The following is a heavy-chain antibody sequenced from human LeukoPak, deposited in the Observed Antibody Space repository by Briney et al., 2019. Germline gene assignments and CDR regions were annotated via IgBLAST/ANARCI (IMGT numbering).Heavy chain of an antibody. J-gene: IGHJ4*02. CDR2: INPSGGST. CDR1: GGTFSSYA. Sequence: GVSVKVSCKASGGTFSSYAISWVRQAPGQGLEWMGIINPSGGSTSYAQKFQGRVTMTRDTSTSTVYMELSSLRSEDTAVYYCARDSLLLWFGETFDYWGQGTLVTVSS. D-gene: IGHD3-10*01. CDR3: ARDSLLLWFGETFDY. V-gene: IGHV1-46*01.